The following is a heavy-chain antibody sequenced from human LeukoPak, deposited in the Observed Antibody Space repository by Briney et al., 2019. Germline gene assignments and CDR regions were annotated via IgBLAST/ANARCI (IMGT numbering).Heavy chain of an antibody. CDR1: GFTSSSYA. CDR2: ISYDGSNK. Sequence: PGGSLRLSCAASGFTSSSYAMHWVRQAPGKGLEWVAVISYDGSNKYYADSVKGRFTISRDNSKNTLYLQMNSLRAEDTAVYYCARARNIAVAVDYWGQGTLVTVSS. CDR3: ARARNIAVAVDY. J-gene: IGHJ4*02. V-gene: IGHV3-30-3*01. D-gene: IGHD6-19*01.